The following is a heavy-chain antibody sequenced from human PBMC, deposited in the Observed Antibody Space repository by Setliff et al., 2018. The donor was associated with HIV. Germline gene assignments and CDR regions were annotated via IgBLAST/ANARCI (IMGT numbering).Heavy chain of an antibody. CDR2: IDPSDSYT. Sequence: LKISCKGSGYSFTSYWINWVRQMPGKGLEWMGRIDPSDSYTNYNPSFQGHVTISADKSISTAYLQWSSLKASDTAMYYCASHDYYDSSVYYYRFDYWGQGTLVTVSS. CDR3: ASHDYYDSSVYYYRFDY. J-gene: IGHJ4*02. V-gene: IGHV5-10-1*01. D-gene: IGHD3-22*01. CDR1: GYSFTSYW.